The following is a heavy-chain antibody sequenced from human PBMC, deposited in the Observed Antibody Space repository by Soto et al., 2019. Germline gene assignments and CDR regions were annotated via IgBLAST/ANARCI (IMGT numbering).Heavy chain of an antibody. Sequence: QVQLVQSGAEVKKPGSSVKVSCKASGGTFSSYAISWVRQAPGQGLEWMGGIIPIFSTANYAQKFQGRVTFTADESTSTVYMELSSLRSEDTAVYYCARGLVAVAGLDYWGQGTLVTVSS. CDR1: GGTFSSYA. V-gene: IGHV1-69*01. CDR3: ARGLVAVAGLDY. CDR2: IIPIFSTA. J-gene: IGHJ4*02. D-gene: IGHD6-19*01.